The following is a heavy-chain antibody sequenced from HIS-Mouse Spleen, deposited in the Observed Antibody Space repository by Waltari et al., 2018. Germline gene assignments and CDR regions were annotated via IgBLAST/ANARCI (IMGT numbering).Heavy chain of an antibody. Sequence: QLQLQESGPGLVKPSETLSLTCTVSGGSISSSSYYWGWIRQPPGKGLEWIGSIYYSGRTNYNPALKSLVTISVDTSKNQCSLKLSSVTAADTAVYYCAREIPYSSSWYDWYFDLWGRGTLVTVSS. D-gene: IGHD6-13*01. CDR1: GGSISSSSYY. CDR3: AREIPYSSSWYDWYFDL. J-gene: IGHJ2*01. CDR2: IYYSGRT. V-gene: IGHV4-39*07.